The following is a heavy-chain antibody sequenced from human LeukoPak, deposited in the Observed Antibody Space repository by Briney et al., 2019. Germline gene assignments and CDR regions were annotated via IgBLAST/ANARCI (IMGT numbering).Heavy chain of an antibody. CDR3: AKSPAAGIREYYFDY. D-gene: IGHD6-13*01. CDR1: GFTVSSNY. CDR2: IYSGGST. J-gene: IGHJ4*02. Sequence: GGSLRLSCAASGFTVSSNYMSCVRQAPGKGLEWVSVIYSGGSTYYADSVKGRFTISRDNSKNTLYLQMNSLRAEDTAVYYCAKSPAAGIREYYFDYWGQGTLVTVSS. V-gene: IGHV3-66*01.